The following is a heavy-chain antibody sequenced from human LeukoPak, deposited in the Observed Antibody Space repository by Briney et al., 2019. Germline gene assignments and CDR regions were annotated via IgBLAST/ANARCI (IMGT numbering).Heavy chain of an antibody. CDR1: GFTFSSYW. CDR3: ARDGSLTYCSSTSCSRTYYYYYMDV. J-gene: IGHJ6*03. Sequence: PGGSLRLSCAASGFTFSSYWMSWVRQAPGKGLEWVANIKQDGSEKHYVDSVKGRFTISRDNAKNSLYLQMNSLRAEDTAVYYCARDGSLTYCSSTSCSRTYYYYYMDVWGKGTTVTVSS. V-gene: IGHV3-7*01. CDR2: IKQDGSEK. D-gene: IGHD2-2*01.